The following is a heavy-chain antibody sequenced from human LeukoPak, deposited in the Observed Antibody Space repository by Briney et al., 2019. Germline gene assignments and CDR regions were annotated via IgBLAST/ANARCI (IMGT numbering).Heavy chain of an antibody. D-gene: IGHD3-10*01. J-gene: IGHJ6*02. CDR2: ISSSSSCI. CDR3: ARDITSSMVRGVKYYGMDV. CDR1: GFTFSSYS. V-gene: IGHV3-21*01. Sequence: PGGSLRLSCAASGFTFSSYSMNWVRQAPGKGLEWVSSISSSSSCIYYADSVKGRFTISRDNAKNSLYLQMNSLRAVDTAVYYCARDITSSMVRGVKYYGMDVWGQGTTVTVSS.